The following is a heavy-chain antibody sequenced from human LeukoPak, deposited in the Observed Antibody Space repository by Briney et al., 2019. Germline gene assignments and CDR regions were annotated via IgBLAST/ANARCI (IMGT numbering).Heavy chain of an antibody. CDR2: IYTSGST. J-gene: IGHJ4*02. CDR3: AREGGLEWFPVLDY. Sequence: SETLSLTCAVYGGSFSGYYWSWIRQPAGKGLEWIGRIYTSGSTNYNPSLKSRVTISVDTSKTQLSLKLSSVTAADTAVYYCAREGGLEWFPVLDYWGQGTLVTVSS. CDR1: GGSFSGYY. V-gene: IGHV4-4*07. D-gene: IGHD3-3*01.